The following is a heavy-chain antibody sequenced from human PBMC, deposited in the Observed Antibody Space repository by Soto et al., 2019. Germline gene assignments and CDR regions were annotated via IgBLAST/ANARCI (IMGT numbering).Heavy chain of an antibody. CDR1: GFTFSDYG. CDR3: ATLGSGSANWFDP. CDR2: ISYDGSKK. V-gene: IGHV3-30*03. J-gene: IGHJ5*02. D-gene: IGHD3-10*01. Sequence: QVQLVESGGGVVQPGRSLRLSCLASGFTFSDYGMHWVRQAPGKGLEWVAVISYDGSKKYYADSAKGRFTISRDNSNNTLYLQMNSLRAEDTAVYNCATLGSGSANWFDPWGQGTLVTVSS.